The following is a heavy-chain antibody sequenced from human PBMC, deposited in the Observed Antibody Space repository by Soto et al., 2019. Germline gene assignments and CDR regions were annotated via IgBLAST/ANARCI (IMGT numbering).Heavy chain of an antibody. CDR3: ARVSITTFGVGIDY. Sequence: QVQLVQSGAEVKKPGASVKVSCQASGYSFPSYGIAWVRQAPGQGLEWMGWIHPYGGNRIYAQRFQDRVTMTTHTTTATAYMELRSLKSDDTAVFYCARVSITTFGVGIDYWGQGTLVSVSS. V-gene: IGHV1-18*01. CDR2: IHPYGGNR. J-gene: IGHJ4*02. CDR1: GYSFPSYG. D-gene: IGHD3-3*01.